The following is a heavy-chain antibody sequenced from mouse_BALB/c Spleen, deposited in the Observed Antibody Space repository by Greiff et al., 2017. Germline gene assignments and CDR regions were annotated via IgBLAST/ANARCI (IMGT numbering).Heavy chain of an antibody. V-gene: IGHV1-77*01. CDR2: IYPGSGST. D-gene: IGHD2-14*01. J-gene: IGHJ2*01. Sequence: QVQLKESGPELVKPGASVKMSCKASGYTFTDYVISWVKQRTGQGLEWIGEIYPGSGSTYYNEKFKGKATLTADKSSNTAYMQLSSLTSEDSAVYFCARSAYYRYDGAFDYWGQGTTRTVSS. CDR1: GYTFTDYV. CDR3: ARSAYYRYDGAFDY.